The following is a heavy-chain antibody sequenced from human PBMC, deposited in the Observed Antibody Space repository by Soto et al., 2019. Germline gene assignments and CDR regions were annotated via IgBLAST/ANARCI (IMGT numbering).Heavy chain of an antibody. D-gene: IGHD6-13*01. V-gene: IGHV3-9*01. CDR1: GFTFDDYA. J-gene: IGHJ1*01. CDR2: ISWNSGSI. CDR3: AKGAAGGAEYFQH. Sequence: EVQLVESGGGLVQTGRSLRLSCAASGFTFDDYAMHWVRQAPGKGLEWVSGISWNSGSIGYADSVKGRFTISRDNAKNSLYLQMNSLRAEDTALYYCAKGAAGGAEYFQHWGQGTLVTVSS.